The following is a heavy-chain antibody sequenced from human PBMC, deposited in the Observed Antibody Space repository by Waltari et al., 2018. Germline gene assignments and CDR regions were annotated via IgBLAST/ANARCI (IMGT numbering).Heavy chain of an antibody. J-gene: IGHJ6*02. V-gene: IGHV1-24*01. D-gene: IGHD3-10*01. CDR2: VGPEDGET. CDR3: ATPYGSGTYYYYGMDV. Sequence: QVQLVQSGAEVKKPGASVKVSCKVSGYTLTELSMHWVRQAPGKGLEWMGGVGPEDGETIDAPKFQGRVTMTEDTSTDTAYMELSSLRSEDTAVYYCATPYGSGTYYYYGMDVWGQGTTVTVSS. CDR1: GYTLTELS.